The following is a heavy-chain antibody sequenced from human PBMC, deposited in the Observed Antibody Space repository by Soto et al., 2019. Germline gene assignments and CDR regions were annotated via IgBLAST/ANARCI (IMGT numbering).Heavy chain of an antibody. J-gene: IGHJ4*02. CDR1: GGSMSSGAYY. CDR2: MYYSGNT. V-gene: IGHV4-31*03. D-gene: IGHD3-9*01. Sequence: PSETLSLTCSVSGGSMSSGAYYWNWIRQHPGKGLEWIAYMYYSGNTYYNPSLRSRITISVDTSKNQFSLKLTSVTDADTDVYYCASSYTGYLDNWGQGTLVTVYS. CDR3: ASSYTGYLDN.